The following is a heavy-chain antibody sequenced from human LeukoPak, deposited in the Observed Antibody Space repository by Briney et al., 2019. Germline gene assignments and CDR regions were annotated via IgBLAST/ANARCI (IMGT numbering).Heavy chain of an antibody. Sequence: QPGGSLRLSCAASGFTFTTYAMSWVRQAPGKGLEWISAISGSGGSTYYADSVKGRFTISKDNSKNTLSLQMNSLRAEDTAVYYCAKDPYGRTVDYWGQGTQVTVSS. CDR3: AKDPYGRTVDY. D-gene: IGHD1-1*01. J-gene: IGHJ4*02. CDR1: GFTFTTYA. CDR2: ISGSGGST. V-gene: IGHV3-23*01.